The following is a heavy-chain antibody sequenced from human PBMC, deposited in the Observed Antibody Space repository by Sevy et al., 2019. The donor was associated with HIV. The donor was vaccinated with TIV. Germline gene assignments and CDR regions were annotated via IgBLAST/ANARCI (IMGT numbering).Heavy chain of an antibody. CDR1: GYTFTSYG. J-gene: IGHJ4*02. V-gene: IGHV1-18*04. Sequence: ASVKVSCKASGYTFTSYGISWVRQAPGQGLEWMGWISAYNGNTNYAQKLQGRVTMTTDTSTGTAYMELRSLRSDDTAVYYCARAPFGGGSYPRRVALGYWGQGTLVTVSS. CDR2: ISAYNGNT. CDR3: ARAPFGGGSYPRRVALGY. D-gene: IGHD1-26*01.